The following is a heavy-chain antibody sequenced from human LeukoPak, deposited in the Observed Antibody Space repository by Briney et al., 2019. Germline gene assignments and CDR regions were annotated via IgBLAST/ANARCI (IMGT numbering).Heavy chain of an antibody. CDR1: GFTFSSYA. CDR3: AKGAPTVTTFLWVYRNTIDAFDI. V-gene: IGHV3-23*01. J-gene: IGHJ3*02. CDR2: ISGSGGST. D-gene: IGHD4-17*01. Sequence: PGGSLRLSCAASGFTFSSYAMSWVRQAPGKGLEWVSAISGSGGSTYYADSVKGRFTISRDNSKNTLYLQMNSLRAEDTAVYYCAKGAPTVTTFLWVYRNTIDAFDIWGQGTMVTVSS.